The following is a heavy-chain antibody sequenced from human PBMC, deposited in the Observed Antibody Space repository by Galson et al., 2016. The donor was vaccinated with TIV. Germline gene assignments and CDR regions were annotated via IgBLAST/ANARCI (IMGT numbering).Heavy chain of an antibody. V-gene: IGHV4-59*01. CDR1: GASISSGY. D-gene: IGHD2-15*01. CDR2: VYDGARS. CDR3: ARDQGGAAGY. Sequence: ETLSLTCTVSGASISSGYWSWLRQPPGKGLERIGYVYDGARSNYNPSLKSRATIAVDTSKNQFSLKLRSVTAADTAVYYCARDQGGAAGYWGQGTLVTVPS. J-gene: IGHJ4*02.